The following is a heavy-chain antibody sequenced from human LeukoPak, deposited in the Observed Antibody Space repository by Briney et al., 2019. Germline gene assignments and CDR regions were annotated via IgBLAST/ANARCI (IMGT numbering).Heavy chain of an antibody. D-gene: IGHD3-22*01. Sequence: ASVTVSCKASGYIFTSYGISWVRQAPGQGLEWMGWISAYNGNTNYAQKLQGRVTMTTDTSTSTAYMELRSLRSDDTAVYYCARDPVRHSYDSSGYRSWFDPWGQGTLVTVSS. CDR2: ISAYNGNT. CDR1: GYIFTSYG. V-gene: IGHV1-18*01. CDR3: ARDPVRHSYDSSGYRSWFDP. J-gene: IGHJ5*02.